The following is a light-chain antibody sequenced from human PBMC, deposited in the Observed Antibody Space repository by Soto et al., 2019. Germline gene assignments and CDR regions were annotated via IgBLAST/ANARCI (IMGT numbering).Light chain of an antibody. V-gene: IGKV1-5*01. CDR2: DAS. J-gene: IGKJ1*01. Sequence: DIQMTQSPSTLSASVGDRVTITCRASQSISSWLAWYQQKPGKAPKLLIYDASSLESGVPSRFSGSGSGREFTLTISSLQPDDFATYYCQQYNSYSWTFGQGTKEEIK. CDR1: QSISSW. CDR3: QQYNSYSWT.